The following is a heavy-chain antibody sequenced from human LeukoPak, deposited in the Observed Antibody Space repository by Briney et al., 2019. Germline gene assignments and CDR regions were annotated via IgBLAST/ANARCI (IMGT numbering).Heavy chain of an antibody. CDR3: VRGDGCDY. CDR1: GFTFGTYT. CDR2: ISSSSNHI. V-gene: IGHV3-21*01. J-gene: IGHJ4*02. D-gene: IGHD5-24*01. Sequence: GGSLRLSCAASGFTFGTYTMNWVRQAPGKGLEWVSSISSSSNHIHYADSVKGRFTISRNNPKNSLYLQMNSLRAEDTAVYYCVRGDGCDYWGQGTLVTVSS.